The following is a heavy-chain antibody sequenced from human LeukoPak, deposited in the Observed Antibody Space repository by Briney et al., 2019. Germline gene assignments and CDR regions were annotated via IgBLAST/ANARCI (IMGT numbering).Heavy chain of an antibody. CDR2: ISHDGTVT. CDR3: TRDVNLNFFDV. V-gene: IGHV3-74*01. J-gene: IGHJ2*01. Sequence: GGSLRLSCVVSGFTFSTYVMHWVRQAPGKGLMWVSRISHDGTVTSYADSVRGRFTVSRDNAKNTLYLQMNSLRAEDTAVYYCTRDVNLNFFDVWGRGTLVTVSS. CDR1: GFTFSTYV. D-gene: IGHD3-9*01.